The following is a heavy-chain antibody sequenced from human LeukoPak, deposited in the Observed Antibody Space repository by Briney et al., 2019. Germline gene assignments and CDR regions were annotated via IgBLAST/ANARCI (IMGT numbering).Heavy chain of an antibody. J-gene: IGHJ4*02. CDR3: ARDRLPYGSGSPYPLDY. D-gene: IGHD3-10*01. V-gene: IGHV3-30*04. Sequence: GGFLRLSCAASGFTFSSYAMHWVRQAPGKGLEWVAVISYDGSNKYYADSVKGRFTISRDNSKNTLYLQMNSLRAEDTAVYYCARDRLPYGSGSPYPLDYWGQGTLVTVSS. CDR2: ISYDGSNK. CDR1: GFTFSSYA.